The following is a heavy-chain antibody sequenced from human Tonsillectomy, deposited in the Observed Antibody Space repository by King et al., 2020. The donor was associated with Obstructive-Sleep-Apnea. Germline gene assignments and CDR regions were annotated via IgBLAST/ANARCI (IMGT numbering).Heavy chain of an antibody. CDR1: GFTFSSYD. J-gene: IGHJ3*02. CDR2: IGTAGDT. Sequence: QLVQSGGGLVQPGGSLRLSCAASGFTFSSYDMHWVRQATGKGLEWVSAIGTAGDTYYPGSVKGRFTISRENAKNSLYLQMNSLRAGDTAVYYCAAIRDETGAFDIWGQGTMVTVSS. D-gene: IGHD5-24*01. CDR3: AAIRDETGAFDI. V-gene: IGHV3-13*04.